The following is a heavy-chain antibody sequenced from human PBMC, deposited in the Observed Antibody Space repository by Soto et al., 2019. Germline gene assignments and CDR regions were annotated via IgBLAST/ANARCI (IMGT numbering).Heavy chain of an antibody. CDR2: IWYDGSNK. Sequence: GGSLRLSCAASGFTFSSYGMHWVRQAPGKGLEWVAVIWYDGSNKYYADSVKGRFTISRDNSKNTLYLQMNSLRAEDTAVYYCARDFSSTSCFDRSYYYYGMDVWGQGTTVTVSS. V-gene: IGHV3-33*01. CDR3: ARDFSSTSCFDRSYYYYGMDV. J-gene: IGHJ6*02. D-gene: IGHD2-2*01. CDR1: GFTFSSYG.